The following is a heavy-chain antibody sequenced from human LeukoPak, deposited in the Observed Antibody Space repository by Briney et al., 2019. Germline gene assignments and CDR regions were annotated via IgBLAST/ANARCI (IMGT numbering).Heavy chain of an antibody. CDR2: IILILGIA. V-gene: IGHV1-69*04. J-gene: IGHJ3*02. CDR3: ARVPLYYYDSSGSWGAFDI. Sequence: SVKVSCKASGGTFSSYAISWVRQAPGQGLEWMGRIILILGIANYAQKFQGRVTITADKSTSTAYMELSSLRSEDTAVYYCARVPLYYYDSSGSWGAFDIWGQGTMVTVSS. CDR1: GGTFSSYA. D-gene: IGHD3-22*01.